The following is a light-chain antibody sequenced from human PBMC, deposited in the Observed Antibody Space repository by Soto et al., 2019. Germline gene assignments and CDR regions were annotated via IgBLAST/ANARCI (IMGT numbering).Light chain of an antibody. Sequence: EIVLTQSPGTLSLSPGETATLSCRASQSVSSIYLAWYQQKPGQAPSLLIYSASSRAAGIPDRFSGGGSGTDFTLTISRLEPEDFAVYYCQQYVTSPWTFGQGTKVEIK. V-gene: IGKV3-20*01. CDR3: QQYVTSPWT. J-gene: IGKJ1*01. CDR2: SAS. CDR1: QSVSSIY.